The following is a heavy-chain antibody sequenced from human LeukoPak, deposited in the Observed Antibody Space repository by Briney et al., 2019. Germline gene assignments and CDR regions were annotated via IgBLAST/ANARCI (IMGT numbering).Heavy chain of an antibody. J-gene: IGHJ4*02. D-gene: IGHD6-13*01. CDR3: ARGFHSSSWYYFDY. Sequence: GASVKVSCKAPGYTSTGYYMHWVRQAPGQGLEWMGRINPNSGGTNYAQKFQGRVTMTRDTSISTAYMELSRLRSDDTAVYYCARGFHSSSWYYFDYWGQGTLVTVSS. CDR2: INPNSGGT. V-gene: IGHV1-2*06. CDR1: GYTSTGYY.